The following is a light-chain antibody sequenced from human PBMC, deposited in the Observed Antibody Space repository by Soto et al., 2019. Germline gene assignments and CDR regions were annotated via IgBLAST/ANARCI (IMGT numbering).Light chain of an antibody. V-gene: IGKV3-15*01. CDR3: QQYNNWPPYT. J-gene: IGKJ2*01. Sequence: EIVMTQSPATLSVSPGERATLSCRASQSVSSNLAWNQQKPGQAPRLLIYGASTRATGIPARFSGSGSGTEFTLTISSRQSEDFAVYYCQQYNNWPPYTFGQGTKLEIK. CDR1: QSVSSN. CDR2: GAS.